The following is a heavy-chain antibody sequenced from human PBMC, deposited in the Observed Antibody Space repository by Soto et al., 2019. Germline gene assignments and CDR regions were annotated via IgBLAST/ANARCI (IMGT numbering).Heavy chain of an antibody. J-gene: IGHJ5*02. CDR1: GFTFSSCG. D-gene: IGHD3-10*01. CDR3: AKDVRGP. V-gene: IGHV3-30*18. CDR2: ISYDGSNK. Sequence: GGSLRLSCAASGFTFSSCGMHWVRQAPGKGLEWVAVISYDGSNKYYADSVKGRFTISRDNSKNTLYLQMNSLRAEDTAVYYCAKDVRGPWGQGTLVTVSS.